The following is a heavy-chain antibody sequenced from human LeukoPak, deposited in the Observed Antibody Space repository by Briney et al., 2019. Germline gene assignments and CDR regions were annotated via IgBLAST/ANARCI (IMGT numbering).Heavy chain of an antibody. D-gene: IGHD3-22*01. CDR2: INTDGSIT. CDR3: VASSGYPDY. J-gene: IGHJ4*02. V-gene: IGHV3-74*01. Sequence: GGSLRLSCAASGFTFNSYWMHWVRRAPGKGLLWVSRINTDGSITTYADSVKGRFTISRDNAKNTVYLQMNSPRAEDTAVYYCVASSGYPDYWGQGTLVTVSS. CDR1: GFTFNSYW.